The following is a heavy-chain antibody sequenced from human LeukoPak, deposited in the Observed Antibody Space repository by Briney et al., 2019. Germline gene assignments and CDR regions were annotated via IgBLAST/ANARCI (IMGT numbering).Heavy chain of an antibody. CDR3: ARDTTHNGYSSSWYRRGLDY. J-gene: IGHJ4*02. CDR1: GGSISSGSYY. D-gene: IGHD6-13*01. V-gene: IGHV4-61*02. Sequence: SETLFLTCTVSGGSISSGSYYWSWIRQPAGKGLEWIGRIYTSGSTNYNPSLKSRVTISVDTSKNQFSLKLSSVTAADTAVYYCARDTTHNGYSSSWYRRGLDYWGQGTLVTVSS. CDR2: IYTSGST.